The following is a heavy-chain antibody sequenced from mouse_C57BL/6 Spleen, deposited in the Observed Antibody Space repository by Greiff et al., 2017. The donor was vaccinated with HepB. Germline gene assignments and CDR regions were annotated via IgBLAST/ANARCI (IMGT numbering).Heavy chain of an antibody. CDR1: GFNIKDDY. CDR3: TTADGTWYFDV. J-gene: IGHJ1*03. CDR2: IDPENGDT. Sequence: EVKLQQSGAELVRPGASVKLSCTASGFNIKDDYMHWVKQRPEQGLEWIGWIDPENGDTEYASKFQGKATITADTSSNTAYLQLSSLTSEDTAVYYCTTADGTWYFDVWGTGTTVTVSS. D-gene: IGHD2-3*01. V-gene: IGHV14-4*01.